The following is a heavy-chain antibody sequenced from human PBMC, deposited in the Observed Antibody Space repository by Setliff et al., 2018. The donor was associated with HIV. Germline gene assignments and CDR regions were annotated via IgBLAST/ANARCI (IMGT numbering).Heavy chain of an antibody. CDR1: GFTFRSYG. CDR2: IWYDGSNK. Sequence: GGSLRLSCAASGFTFRSYGMHWVRQAPGKGLEWVAVIWYDGSNKYYADSVKGRFTISRDNSKNTLYLQMNSLRAEDTAVYYCGKELSAGYYYDSSGRVLNYWGQGTPVTVSS. V-gene: IGHV3-33*06. J-gene: IGHJ4*02. CDR3: GKELSAGYYYDSSGRVLNY. D-gene: IGHD3-22*01.